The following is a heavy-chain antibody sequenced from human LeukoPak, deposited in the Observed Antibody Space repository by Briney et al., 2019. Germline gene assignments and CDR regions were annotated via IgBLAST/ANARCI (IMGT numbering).Heavy chain of an antibody. D-gene: IGHD4-17*01. CDR3: ARGGAGDYYYFDN. Sequence: GGSLRLSCAASGFTFSSYSMNWVRQAPGKGLEWVSSISSSSSYIYYADSVKGRFTISRDKSKNTLYLRMNSLRAEDTAVYYCARGGAGDYYYFDNWGQGTLVTVSS. V-gene: IGHV3-21*04. CDR2: ISSSSSYI. J-gene: IGHJ4*02. CDR1: GFTFSSYS.